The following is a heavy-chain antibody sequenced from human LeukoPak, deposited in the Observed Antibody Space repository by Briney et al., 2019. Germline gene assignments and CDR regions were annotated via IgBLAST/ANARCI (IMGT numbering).Heavy chain of an antibody. V-gene: IGHV4-30-2*01. Sequence: TSETLSLTCAVSGGSISSGGYSWSWIRQPPGQGLEWIGYIYHSGSTYYNPSLKSRVTISVDRSKNQFSLKLSSVTAADTAVYYCARSTRSGGSCYFDYWGQGTLVTVSS. CDR1: GGSISSGGYS. CDR2: IYHSGST. CDR3: ARSTRSGGSCYFDY. J-gene: IGHJ4*02. D-gene: IGHD2-15*01.